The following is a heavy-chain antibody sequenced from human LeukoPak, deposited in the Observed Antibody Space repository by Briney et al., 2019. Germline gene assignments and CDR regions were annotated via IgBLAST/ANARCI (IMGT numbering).Heavy chain of an antibody. V-gene: IGHV4-34*01. CDR2: INHSGST. Sequence: SETLSLTCAVYGGSFSGYYWSWIRHPPGKGLEWIGEINHSGSTNYNPSLKSRVTISVDTSKNQFSLKLSSVTAADTAVYYCARGGYYYGSGSYSWFDPWGQGTLVTVSS. D-gene: IGHD3-10*01. J-gene: IGHJ5*02. CDR3: ARGGYYYGSGSYSWFDP. CDR1: GGSFSGYY.